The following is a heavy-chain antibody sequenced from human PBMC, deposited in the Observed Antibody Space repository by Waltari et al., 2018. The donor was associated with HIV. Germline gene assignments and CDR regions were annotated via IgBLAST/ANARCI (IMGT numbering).Heavy chain of an antibody. CDR3: ASNDRPVYFFDY. CDR2: FDPEGDET. D-gene: IGHD3-9*01. J-gene: IGHJ4*01. CDR1: GYSLTQLS. Sequence: QVVLIESGAEVKQPGGSVKVSCKVAGYSLTQLSMHWVRQAPGKGLEWMGGFDPEGDETIYAQKFQGRLSRTEDTSTDTADMELRGLRSDDTAVYYCASNDRPVYFFDYWSHGTLVTVSS. V-gene: IGHV1-24*01.